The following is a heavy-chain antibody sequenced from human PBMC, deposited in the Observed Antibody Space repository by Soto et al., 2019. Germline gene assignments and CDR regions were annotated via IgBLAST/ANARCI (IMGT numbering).Heavy chain of an antibody. CDR3: AILPSRHLVDY. CDR2: MFYGVST. V-gene: IGHV4-39*01. CDR1: GSSINSSGYY. Sequence: SETLSLTCSVSGSSINSSGYYWGWIRQPPGKGLEWIGSMFYGVSTYYNPSLKSRVTVSVDTSKNQFSLNLRSVTAADTAVYYCAILPSRHLVDYWGQGTLVTVSS. J-gene: IGHJ4*02. D-gene: IGHD3-3*02.